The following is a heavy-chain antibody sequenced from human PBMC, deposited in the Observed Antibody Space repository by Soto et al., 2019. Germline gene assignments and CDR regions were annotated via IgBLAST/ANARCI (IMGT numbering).Heavy chain of an antibody. Sequence: EVQLVESGGGLVQPGGSLRLSCAASGFTFSDYYMDWVRQAPGKGLEWVGRSKNKADSYTTEYAASVKGRFSISRDASQNSLYMQMNSLKTEDTAVYYCTVWGMGNDCAAVWGQGILVTVSS. D-gene: IGHD2-8*02. CDR1: GFTFSDYY. CDR2: SKNKADSYTT. J-gene: IGHJ4*02. V-gene: IGHV3-72*01. CDR3: TVWGMGNDCAAV.